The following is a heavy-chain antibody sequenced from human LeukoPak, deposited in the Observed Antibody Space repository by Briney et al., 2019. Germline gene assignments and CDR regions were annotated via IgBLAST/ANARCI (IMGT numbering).Heavy chain of an antibody. CDR2: ISYDGSNK. Sequence: GRSLRLSCAASGFTFSSSAMHWVRQAPDKGLEWVAVISYDGSNKYYADSVKGRFTISRDNSKNTLYLQMNSLRAEDTAVYYCAKDLGPGVDYWGQGTLVTVSS. V-gene: IGHV3-30-3*01. CDR3: AKDLGPGVDY. J-gene: IGHJ4*02. CDR1: GFTFSSSA. D-gene: IGHD3-10*01.